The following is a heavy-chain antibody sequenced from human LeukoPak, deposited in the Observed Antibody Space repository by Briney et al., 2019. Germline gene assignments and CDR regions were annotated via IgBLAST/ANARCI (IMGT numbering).Heavy chain of an antibody. Sequence: GSSVKVSCKASGGTFSSYAISWVRQAPGQGLEWMGGIIPIFGTANYAQKFQGRVTITADESTSTAYMELSSLRSEDTAVYYCARTTYYDFGDRWWYYYYGMDVWGQGTTVTVSS. J-gene: IGHJ6*02. D-gene: IGHD3-3*01. CDR1: GGTFSSYA. CDR3: ARTTYYDFGDRWWYYYYGMDV. V-gene: IGHV1-69*01. CDR2: IIPIFGTA.